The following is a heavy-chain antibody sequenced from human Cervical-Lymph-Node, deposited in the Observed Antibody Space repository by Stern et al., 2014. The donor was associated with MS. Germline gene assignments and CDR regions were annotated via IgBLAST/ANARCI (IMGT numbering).Heavy chain of an antibody. J-gene: IGHJ6*02. V-gene: IGHV3-30*03. CDR1: GFSLSNSG. CDR2: MSFVGGNR. Sequence: QMQLVQSGGGVVQPGRSLTLSCAASGFSLSNSGMHWVRQAPGKGLEWVAVMSFVGGNRKYGDSVKGRFSISRDIANNTLFLQMNSLRPEDTAVYYCMGVGDAMHVWGQGTTVIVSS. CDR3: MGVGDAMHV.